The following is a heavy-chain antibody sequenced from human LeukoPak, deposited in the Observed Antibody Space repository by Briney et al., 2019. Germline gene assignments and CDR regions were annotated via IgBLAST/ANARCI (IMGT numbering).Heavy chain of an antibody. V-gene: IGHV3-23*01. D-gene: IGHD2-15*01. Sequence: GGSLRLSCAASGFTFSSYGMSWVRQAPGKGLEWVSAISGSGGSTYYADSVKGRFTISRDNSKNALYLQMNSLRAEDTAVYYCARGSSPWTYYYMDVWGKGTTVTISS. CDR1: GFTFSSYG. CDR2: ISGSGGST. J-gene: IGHJ6*03. CDR3: ARGSSPWTYYYMDV.